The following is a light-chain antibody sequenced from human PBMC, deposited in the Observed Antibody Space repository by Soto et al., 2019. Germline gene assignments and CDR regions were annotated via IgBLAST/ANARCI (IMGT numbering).Light chain of an antibody. V-gene: IGKV3-20*01. Sequence: EIVLTQSPGTLSLSPGERATLSCRASQSVSDSYVAWYQQKPGQAPRLLISAASSRATGIPYRFSGSGSGTDFTLTISRLEPEDFAVYYCQQYGSSPYTFGQGTKLEIK. CDR1: QSVSDSY. CDR3: QQYGSSPYT. CDR2: AAS. J-gene: IGKJ2*01.